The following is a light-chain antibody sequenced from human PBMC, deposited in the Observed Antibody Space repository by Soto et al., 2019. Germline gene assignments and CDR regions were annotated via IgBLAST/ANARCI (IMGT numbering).Light chain of an antibody. CDR1: SSNIGSNY. V-gene: IGLV1-47*01. Sequence: QLVLTQPPSASGTPGQRVTISCSGSSSNIGSNYVYWYQQLPGTAPKLLIYRNNQRPSGVPDRFSGSKSGTSASLAISGLRSEDEADYYCAAWDDSLSAYGVFGGGTKLTVL. CDR2: RNN. CDR3: AAWDDSLSAYGV. J-gene: IGLJ3*02.